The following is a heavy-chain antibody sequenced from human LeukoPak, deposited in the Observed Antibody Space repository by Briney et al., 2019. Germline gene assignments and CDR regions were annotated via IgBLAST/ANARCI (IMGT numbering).Heavy chain of an antibody. Sequence: SQTLSLTCTVSGGSISSGGYYWSWIRQHPGKGLEWIGYIYYSGSTNYNPSLKSRVTISVDTSKNQFSLKLSSVTAADTAVYYCARATRQASYYYYYMDVWGKGTTVTVSS. CDR1: GGSISSGGYY. CDR3: ARATRQASYYYYYMDV. J-gene: IGHJ6*03. CDR2: IYYSGST. V-gene: IGHV4-61*08.